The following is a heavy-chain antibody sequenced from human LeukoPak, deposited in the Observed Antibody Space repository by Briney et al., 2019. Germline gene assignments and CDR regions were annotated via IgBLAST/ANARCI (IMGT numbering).Heavy chain of an antibody. V-gene: IGHV3-23*01. D-gene: IGHD6-6*01. Sequence: GGSLRLSCAASGFTFSSYAMSWVRQAPGKGLEWVSAISGSGGSTYYADSVKGRFTISRDNSKNTLYLQMNSLRAEDTAVCYCAKTPRYSSSSDPYYFDYWGQGTLVTVSS. J-gene: IGHJ4*02. CDR1: GFTFSSYA. CDR3: AKTPRYSSSSDPYYFDY. CDR2: ISGSGGST.